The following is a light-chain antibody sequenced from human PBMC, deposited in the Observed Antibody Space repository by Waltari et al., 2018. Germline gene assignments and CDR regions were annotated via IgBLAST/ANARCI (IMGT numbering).Light chain of an antibody. Sequence: QSALTQPASVSGSPGQSITLSSTGTSLHVGASNHVPCYQQHPGKAPQLMIYDVSNRPSGVSNRFSGSKSGNTASLTISGLQAEGEADYYCSSYTSSSVYVFGTGTKVTVL. CDR1: SLHVGASNH. CDR3: SSYTSSSVYV. J-gene: IGLJ1*01. CDR2: DVS. V-gene: IGLV2-14*01.